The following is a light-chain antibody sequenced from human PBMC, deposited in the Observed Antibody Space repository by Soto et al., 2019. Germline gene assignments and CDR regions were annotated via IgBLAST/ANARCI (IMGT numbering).Light chain of an antibody. CDR3: QQANSYPWT. Sequence: DIQMTQSPSSVSASVGDSVTITCRASQGVSDWVAWYQQKPGEAPKLLMYGSSSLLSGVPSRFSGTRSGTDFTLTISSLQPEDFATYSCQQANSYPWTFGQGTKVEIE. CDR2: GSS. CDR1: QGVSDW. V-gene: IGKV1-12*01. J-gene: IGKJ1*01.